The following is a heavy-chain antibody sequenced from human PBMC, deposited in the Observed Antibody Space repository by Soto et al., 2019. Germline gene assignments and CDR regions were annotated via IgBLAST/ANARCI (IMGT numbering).Heavy chain of an antibody. CDR1: GYTFATYD. CDR3: ARSDGYNFNWLDS. D-gene: IGHD2-21*01. CDR2: MNPNSGNT. Sequence: QVQLVQSGAEVKTPGASVKVSCKASGYTFATYDINWVRQAPGQGLEWMGWMNPNSGNTGYAQKCQGRLPMTRDIALSVAHMELSSLRNEDTAVYYCARSDGYNFNWLDSWGQGTLVTVSA. J-gene: IGHJ5*01. V-gene: IGHV1-8*01.